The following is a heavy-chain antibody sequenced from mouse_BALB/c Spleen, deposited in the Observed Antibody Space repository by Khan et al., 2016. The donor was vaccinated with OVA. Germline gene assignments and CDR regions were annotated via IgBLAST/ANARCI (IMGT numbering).Heavy chain of an antibody. D-gene: IGHD1-1*01. CDR1: GYTFTSYV. Sequence: VQLQQSGPELVKPGASVKMSCKASGYTFTSYVMHWVKQKPGQGLEWIGYISPNSDGSQYNEKFRGKAKLTSDKSSSTAYMELSRLKYEDSAVYYSELSLYYYGSAYEGFAYWGQGTLVTVSA. J-gene: IGHJ3*01. CDR3: ELSLYYYGSAYEGFAY. V-gene: IGHV1S136*01. CDR2: ISPNSDGS.